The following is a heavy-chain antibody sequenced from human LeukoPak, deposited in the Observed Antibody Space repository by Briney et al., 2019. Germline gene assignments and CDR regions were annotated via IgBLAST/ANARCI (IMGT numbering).Heavy chain of an antibody. CDR2: IYPGDSDT. V-gene: IGHV5-51*04. CDR3: AREQYYYDSSDQYFQH. CDR1: GYSFTSYW. Sequence: GESLKISCKGSGYSFTSYWIGWVRQMPGKGLEWMGIIYPGDSDTRYSPSFQGQVTISADKPISTAYLQWSSLKASDTAMYYCAREQYYYDSSDQYFQHWGQGTLVTVSS. J-gene: IGHJ1*01. D-gene: IGHD3-22*01.